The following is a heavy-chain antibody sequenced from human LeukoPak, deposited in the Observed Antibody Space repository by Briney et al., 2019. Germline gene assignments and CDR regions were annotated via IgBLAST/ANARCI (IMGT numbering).Heavy chain of an antibody. J-gene: IGHJ4*02. Sequence: PSETLSLTCAVYGGSFSGYYWSWIRQPPGEGLGWIGEINHSGSTNYNPSLKSRVTISVDTSKNQFSLKLSSVTAADTAVYYCARGGEDIVVVPAALNFDYWGQGTLVTVSS. CDR3: ARGGEDIVVVPAALNFDY. CDR2: INHSGST. D-gene: IGHD2-2*01. CDR1: GGSFSGYY. V-gene: IGHV4-34*01.